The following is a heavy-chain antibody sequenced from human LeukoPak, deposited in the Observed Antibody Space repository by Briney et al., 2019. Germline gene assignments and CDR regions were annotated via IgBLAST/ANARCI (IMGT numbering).Heavy chain of an antibody. D-gene: IGHD1-26*01. Sequence: PGGSLRLSCAASGFTFSNAWMSWVRQAPGKGLEWVGRIKSKTDGGTTDYAAPVKGRFTISRDDSKNTPYLQMNSLKTEDTAVYYCTFGSGSPRTDYWGQGTLVTVSS. CDR2: IKSKTDGGTT. CDR1: GFTFSNAW. J-gene: IGHJ4*02. V-gene: IGHV3-15*01. CDR3: TFGSGSPRTDY.